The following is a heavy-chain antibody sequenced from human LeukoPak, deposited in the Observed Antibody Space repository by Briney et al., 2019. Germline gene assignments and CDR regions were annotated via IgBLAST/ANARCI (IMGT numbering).Heavy chain of an antibody. V-gene: IGHV4-39*01. Sequence: SETLSLTCTVSGGPISSSSYYWGWIRQPPGKGLERIGSIYYSGSTYYNPSLKSRVTISVDTSKNQFSLKLSSVTAADTAVYYCARVIGSSFYYYYMDVWGKGTTVTVSS. CDR3: ARVIGSSFYYYYMDV. J-gene: IGHJ6*03. CDR1: GGPISSSSYY. CDR2: IYYSGST. D-gene: IGHD6-6*01.